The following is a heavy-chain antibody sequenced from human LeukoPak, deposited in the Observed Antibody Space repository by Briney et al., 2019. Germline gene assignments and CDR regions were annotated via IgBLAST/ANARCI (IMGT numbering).Heavy chain of an antibody. J-gene: IGHJ4*02. V-gene: IGHV3-21*01. D-gene: IGHD2-15*01. CDR2: ISSSSSSYI. CDR3: ARSDCSGASCYSDY. CDR1: GFTLSSYS. Sequence: GGSLRLSCAASGFTLSSYSMNWVRQAPGKGLEWVSSISSSSSSYIYYADSVKGRLTISRDNAKNSLYLQMNSLRAEDTAVYYCARSDCSGASCYSDYWGQGTLVTVSS.